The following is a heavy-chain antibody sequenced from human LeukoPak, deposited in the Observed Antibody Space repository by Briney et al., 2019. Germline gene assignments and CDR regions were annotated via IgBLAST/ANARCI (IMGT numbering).Heavy chain of an antibody. CDR2: IYYSGST. CDR1: GGSISSSSYY. D-gene: IGHD1-26*01. Sequence: PSETLSLTCTVSGGSISSSSYYWGWIRQPPGKGLEWIGSIYYSGSTYYNPSLKSRVTISVDTSKNQFSLKLSSVTAADTAVYYCARLEYSGSAASWGQGTLVTVSS. V-gene: IGHV4-39*01. CDR3: ARLEYSGSAAS. J-gene: IGHJ4*02.